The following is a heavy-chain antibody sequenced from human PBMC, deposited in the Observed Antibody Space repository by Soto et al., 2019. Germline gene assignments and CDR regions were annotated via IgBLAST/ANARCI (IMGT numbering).Heavy chain of an antibody. CDR3: AKDPLTFGGDIVISGWFDP. D-gene: IGHD3-16*02. CDR2: ISGSGGST. J-gene: IGHJ5*02. CDR1: GFTFSSYA. V-gene: IGHV3-23*01. Sequence: GGSLRLSCAASGFTFSSYAMSWVRQAPGKGLEWVSAISGSGGSTYYADSVKGRFTISRDNSKNTLYLQMNSLRAEDTAVYYCAKDPLTFGGDIVISGWFDPWGQGTLVTVS.